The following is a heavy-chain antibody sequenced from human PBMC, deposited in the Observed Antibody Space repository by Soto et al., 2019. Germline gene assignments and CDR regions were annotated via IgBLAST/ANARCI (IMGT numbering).Heavy chain of an antibody. CDR2: IYPGDSDT. D-gene: IGHD3-22*01. V-gene: IGHV5-51*01. CDR1: GYXFTSYW. J-gene: IGHJ6*02. Sequence: PXEXLKISCKCSGYXFTSYWIGWVRHMPGKGLEWMGIIYPGDSDTRYSPSFQGQVTISADKSISTAYLQWSSLKDSDTAMYYCAREGDYYDSSGLYGMDVWGQGTTGTVSS. CDR3: AREGDYYDSSGLYGMDV.